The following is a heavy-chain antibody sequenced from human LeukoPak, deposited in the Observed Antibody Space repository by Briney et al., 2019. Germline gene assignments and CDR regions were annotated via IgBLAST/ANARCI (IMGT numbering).Heavy chain of an antibody. V-gene: IGHV1-2*02. J-gene: IGHJ4*02. CDR2: INPNSGGT. Sequence: ASVKVSCKASGYTFTGYYMHWVRQAPGQGLEWMGWINPNSGGTNYAQKFQGRVTMTRDTSISTAYMELSRLRSDDTAVYYCARADDFWSGLANTLGYWGQGTLITVSS. CDR3: ARADDFWSGLANTLGY. D-gene: IGHD3-3*01. CDR1: GYTFTGYY.